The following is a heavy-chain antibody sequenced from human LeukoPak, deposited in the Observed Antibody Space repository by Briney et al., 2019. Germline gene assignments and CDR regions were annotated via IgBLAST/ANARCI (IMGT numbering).Heavy chain of an antibody. CDR3: ARARAGGAYYYDSSGPFDP. Sequence: SETLSLTCTVSGGSISSSSYYWGWIRQPPGKGLEWIGSIYYSGSTYYNPSLKSRVTISVDTSKNQFSLKLSSVTAADTAVYYCARARAGGAYYYDSSGPFDPWGQGTLVTVSS. CDR1: GGSISSSSYY. J-gene: IGHJ5*02. CDR2: IYYSGST. V-gene: IGHV4-39*07. D-gene: IGHD3-22*01.